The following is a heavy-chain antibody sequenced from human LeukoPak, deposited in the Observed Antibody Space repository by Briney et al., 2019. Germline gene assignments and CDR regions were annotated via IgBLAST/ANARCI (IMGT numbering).Heavy chain of an antibody. CDR1: GFTFDDYA. J-gene: IGHJ6*03. Sequence: PGGSLRLSCAASGFTFDDYAMHWVRQAPGKGLEWVSGISWNSGSIGYADSVKGRFTISGDNAKNSLYLQMNSLRAEDTALYYCAKDKWLPKSNYYYYMDVWGKGTTVTVSS. D-gene: IGHD3-22*01. CDR3: AKDKWLPKSNYYYYMDV. V-gene: IGHV3-9*01. CDR2: ISWNSGSI.